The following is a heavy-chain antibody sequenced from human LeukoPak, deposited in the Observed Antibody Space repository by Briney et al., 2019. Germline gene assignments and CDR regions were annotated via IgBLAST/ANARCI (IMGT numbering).Heavy chain of an antibody. CDR1: GGTFSSYA. D-gene: IGHD3-10*01. Sequence: LGASVKVSCKASGGTFSSYAISWVRQAPGQGLEWMGGIIPIFGTANYAQKFQGRVTITADESTSTAYMELSSLRSEDTAVYYCARVVTPEYYYGSGAYYFDYWGQGTLVTVSS. J-gene: IGHJ4*02. CDR2: IIPIFGTA. V-gene: IGHV1-69*13. CDR3: ARVVTPEYYYGSGAYYFDY.